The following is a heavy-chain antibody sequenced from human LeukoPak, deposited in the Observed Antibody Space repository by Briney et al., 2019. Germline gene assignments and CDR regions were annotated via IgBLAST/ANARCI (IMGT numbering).Heavy chain of an antibody. CDR2: VYYTGST. CDR3: ARISSSNWYNERGAFDV. J-gene: IGHJ3*01. V-gene: IGHV4-59*01. Sequence: SETLSLTCTVSGGSISSYYWSWVREPPGRGLEWIGFVYYTGSTNYSPSLKSRVTISVDTSKNQFSLKLRSVTAADTAVYYCARISSSNWYNERGAFDVWGQGTMVTVSS. CDR1: GGSISSYY. D-gene: IGHD6-13*01.